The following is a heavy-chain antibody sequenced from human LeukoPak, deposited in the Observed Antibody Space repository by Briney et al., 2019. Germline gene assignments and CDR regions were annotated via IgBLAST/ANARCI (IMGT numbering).Heavy chain of an antibody. D-gene: IGHD3-22*01. V-gene: IGHV3-20*04. CDR2: INWNGGST. CDR1: GFTFDDYG. CDR3: ARVTKVSSGYPPFYFDY. Sequence: GGSLRLSCAASGFTFDDYGMSWVRQAPGKGLEWVSGINWNGGSTGYADSVKGRFTISRDNAKNSLYLQMNSLRAEDTALYYCARVTKVSSGYPPFYFDYWGQGTLVTVSS. J-gene: IGHJ4*02.